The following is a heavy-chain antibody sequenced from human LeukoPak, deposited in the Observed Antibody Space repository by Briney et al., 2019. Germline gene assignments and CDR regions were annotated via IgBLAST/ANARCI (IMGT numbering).Heavy chain of an antibody. CDR1: GGSISSGSYY. J-gene: IGHJ4*02. Sequence: SETLSLTCTVSGGSISSGSYYWSWIRQPAGKGLEWIGRIYTSGSTNYNPSLKSRVTISVDTSKNQFSLKLSSVTAADTAVYYCARQGDYYGSGSYTFDYWGQGTLVTVSS. D-gene: IGHD3-10*01. V-gene: IGHV4-61*02. CDR3: ARQGDYYGSGSYTFDY. CDR2: IYTSGST.